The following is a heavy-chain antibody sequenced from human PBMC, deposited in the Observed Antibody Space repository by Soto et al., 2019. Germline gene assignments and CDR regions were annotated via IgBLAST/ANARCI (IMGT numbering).Heavy chain of an antibody. CDR3: AVPAAQWAGEYYFDY. J-gene: IGHJ4*02. CDR1: GGTFSSYT. CDR2: IIPILGIA. V-gene: IGHV1-69*02. D-gene: IGHD2-2*01. Sequence: QVQLVQSGAEVKKPGSSVKVSCKASGGTFSSYTISWVRQAPGQGLEWMGRIIPILGIANYAQKFQGRVTITADKSTSTAYMELSSLRSEDTAVYYCAVPAAQWAGEYYFDYWGRGTLVTVSS.